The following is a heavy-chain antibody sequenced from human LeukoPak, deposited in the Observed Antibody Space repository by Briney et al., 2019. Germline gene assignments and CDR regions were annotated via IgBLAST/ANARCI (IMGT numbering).Heavy chain of an antibody. J-gene: IGHJ4*02. D-gene: IGHD6-13*01. CDR1: GFTVSSNF. CDR2: IYSGITT. V-gene: IGHV3-53*01. CDR3: ARGLYQQLVLDY. Sequence: PGGSLRLSCAASGFTVSSNFMSWVRQAPGKGLEWVSVIYSGITTYYADSVKGRFTISRDNSKNTLYLQMNSLRTEDTAVYYCARGLYQQLVLDYWGQGTLVTVPS.